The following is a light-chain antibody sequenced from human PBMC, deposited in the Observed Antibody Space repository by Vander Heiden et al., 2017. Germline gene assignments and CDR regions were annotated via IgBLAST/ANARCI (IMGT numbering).Light chain of an antibody. V-gene: IGKV1-39*01. Sequence: DIQMTQSPSSLSASVGDRVTITCRASQSISSYLNWYQQKPGKAPKLLIYAASSLQSGVPSRFSGSASGTDFTLTIRRLHPEDFATYYCQRSDSTPVTFGPGTKLEIK. J-gene: IGKJ2*01. CDR3: QRSDSTPVT. CDR1: QSISSY. CDR2: AAS.